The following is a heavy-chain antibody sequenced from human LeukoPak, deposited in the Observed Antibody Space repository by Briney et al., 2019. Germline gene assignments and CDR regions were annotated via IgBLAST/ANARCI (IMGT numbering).Heavy chain of an antibody. V-gene: IGHV4-4*02. Sequence: SGTLSLTCAVSGGSISSSNWWSWVRQPPGKGLEWIGYIYYSGSTYYNPSLKSRVTISVDTSKNQFSLKLSSVTAADTAVYYCARDNRSIVDYWGQGTLVTVSS. CDR1: GGSISSSNW. D-gene: IGHD6-6*01. CDR3: ARDNRSIVDY. CDR2: IYYSGST. J-gene: IGHJ4*02.